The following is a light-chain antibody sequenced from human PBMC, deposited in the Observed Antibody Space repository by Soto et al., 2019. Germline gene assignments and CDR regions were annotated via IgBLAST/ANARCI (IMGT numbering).Light chain of an antibody. J-gene: IGLJ1*01. Sequence: QSVRTQPASVSGSPGQSITISCTGTSSDVGGYNYVSWYQQHPGKAPKLMIYDVSNRPSGVSNRFSGSKSGNTASLTISGFQSEDEADYYFSSYSSSSFYVSGTGSKVTVL. CDR1: SSDVGGYNY. CDR3: SSYSSSSFYV. CDR2: DVS. V-gene: IGLV2-14*01.